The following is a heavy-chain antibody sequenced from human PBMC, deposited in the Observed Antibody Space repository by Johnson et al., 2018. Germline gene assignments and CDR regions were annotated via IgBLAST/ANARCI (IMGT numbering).Heavy chain of an antibody. CDR1: GFSFSDYG. Sequence: QVQLVESGGGVVQPGRSLRLSCAASGFSFSDYGMHWVRQAPGKGLEWVTGISFDGSNKYYADSVKGRFTISRDNSKNTLYLQMNSLRAEDTAGYYWARDRWELHPTTHHGMDVWGQGTTVTVSS. V-gene: IGHV3-30*03. D-gene: IGHD1-26*01. CDR2: ISFDGSNK. CDR3: ARDRWELHPTTHHGMDV. J-gene: IGHJ6*02.